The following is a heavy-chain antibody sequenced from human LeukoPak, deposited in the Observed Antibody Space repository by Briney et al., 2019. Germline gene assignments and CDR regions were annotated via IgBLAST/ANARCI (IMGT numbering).Heavy chain of an antibody. CDR3: ARDSDYYDSSAYSFRGGLHYDF. Sequence: HPGGSLRLSCVASGLTFSNYNMHWVRQAPGKGLEWVAVIWHDGNYKYYLDSVKGRFTVSRDNSKNTVYLQMSSLGAEDTAVYLCARDSDYYDSSAYSFRGGLHYDFWGRGTLVTVSS. D-gene: IGHD3-22*01. V-gene: IGHV3-33*01. CDR1: GLTFSNYN. J-gene: IGHJ4*02. CDR2: IWHDGNYK.